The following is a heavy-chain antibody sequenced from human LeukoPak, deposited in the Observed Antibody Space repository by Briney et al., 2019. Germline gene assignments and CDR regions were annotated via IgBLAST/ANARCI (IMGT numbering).Heavy chain of an antibody. CDR1: GGSISTNY. CDR2: IYPSGST. CDR3: ARDRGNYPYHFDY. D-gene: IGHD1-7*01. J-gene: IGHJ4*02. Sequence: SETLSLTCTVSGGSISTNYWNWIRQSAGKGLEWIGRIYPSGSTNYNPSLKSRVTISLDKTKNQFSLRFNSVTVADTAVYYCARDRGNYPYHFDYWGQGTLVTVSS. V-gene: IGHV4-4*07.